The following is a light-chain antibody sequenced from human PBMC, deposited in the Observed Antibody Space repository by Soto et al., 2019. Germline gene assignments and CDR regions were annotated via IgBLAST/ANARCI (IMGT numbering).Light chain of an antibody. CDR1: QDINNY. CDR3: QQSNDLVS. Sequence: DILMTQSPSSLSASVVDRVTITFQASQDINNYVNWYQQKPGKAPKLLIFDASTLKTGVPSRFSGSGSGTDFSFTISSLQPEDIATYYCQQSNDLVSCGQGTRLEI. V-gene: IGKV1-33*01. J-gene: IGKJ5*01. CDR2: DAS.